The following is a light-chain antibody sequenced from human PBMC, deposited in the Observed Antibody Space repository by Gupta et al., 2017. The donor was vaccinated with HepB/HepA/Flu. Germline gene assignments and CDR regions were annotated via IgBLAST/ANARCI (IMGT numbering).Light chain of an antibody. CDR3: CSYAGSSTLV. J-gene: IGLJ2*01. V-gene: IGLV2-23*02. CDR2: EVS. Sequence: QSALPEPGSVSGSPGLSITISCTGTSSDVGSYNLVSWYQQHPGKAPKLMIYEVSKRPSGVSNRFSGSKSGNKASLTISGLQAEDEADYYCCSYAGSSTLVFGGGTKLTVL. CDR1: SSDVGSYNL.